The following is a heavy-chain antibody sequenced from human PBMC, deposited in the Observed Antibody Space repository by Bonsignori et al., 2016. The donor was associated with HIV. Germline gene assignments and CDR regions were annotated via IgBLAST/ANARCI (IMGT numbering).Heavy chain of an antibody. D-gene: IGHD3-22*01. V-gene: IGHV3-21*01. CDR2: ISSSSSYI. CDR3: ARKDSSGYYYVLDY. CDR1: GFTFSSYS. Sequence: GESLKISCAASGFTFSSYSMNWVRQAPGKGLEWVSSISSSSSYIYYADSVKGRFTISRDNAKNSLYLQMNSLRAEDTAVYYCARKDSSGYYYVLDYWGQGTLVTVSS. J-gene: IGHJ4*02.